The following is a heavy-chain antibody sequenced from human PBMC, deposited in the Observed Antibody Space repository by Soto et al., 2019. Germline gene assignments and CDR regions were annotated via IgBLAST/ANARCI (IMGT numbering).Heavy chain of an antibody. Sequence: GGSLRLSCAASGFTFSSYGIHWIRQAPGKWLEWVALISYDGSNKYYADSVKGRFTISRDNSKNTLYLQMNSLRAEDTAMYYCAKDAPYYYDSSGYYGPFDYWGQGXLVTVYS. CDR1: GFTFSSYG. CDR2: ISYDGSNK. D-gene: IGHD3-22*01. J-gene: IGHJ4*02. CDR3: AKDAPYYYDSSGYYGPFDY. V-gene: IGHV3-30*18.